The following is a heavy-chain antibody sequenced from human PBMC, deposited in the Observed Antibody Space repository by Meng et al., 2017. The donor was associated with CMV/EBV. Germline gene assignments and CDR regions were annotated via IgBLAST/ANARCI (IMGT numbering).Heavy chain of an antibody. CDR2: IRYDGSNK. Sequence: GGSLRLSCAASGFTFSSYGMHWVRQAPGKGLEWVAFIRYDGSNKYYADSVKGRFTISRDNSKNTLYLQMISLRAEDTAVYYCAKERGWELLGLFDYWGQGTLVTVSS. CDR1: GFTFSSYG. D-gene: IGHD1-26*01. J-gene: IGHJ4*02. CDR3: AKERGWELLGLFDY. V-gene: IGHV3-30*02.